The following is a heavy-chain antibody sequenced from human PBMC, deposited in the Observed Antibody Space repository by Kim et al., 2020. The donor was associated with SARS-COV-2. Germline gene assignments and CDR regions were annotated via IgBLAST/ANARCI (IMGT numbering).Heavy chain of an antibody. Sequence: GSLRLSCAASGFTFSSYGMHWVRQAPGKGLEWVAVISYDGSNKYYADSVKGRFTISRDNSKNTLYLQMNSLRAEDTAVYYCAKVMGTSGWPHYYYYYGM. J-gene: IGHJ6*01. CDR1: GFTFSSYG. CDR3: AKVMGTSGWPHYYYYYGM. V-gene: IGHV3-30*18. CDR2: ISYDGSNK. D-gene: IGHD6-19*01.